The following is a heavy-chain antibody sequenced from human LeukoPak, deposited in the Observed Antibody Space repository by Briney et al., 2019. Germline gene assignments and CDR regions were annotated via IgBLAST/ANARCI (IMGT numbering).Heavy chain of an antibody. CDR1: GYSFTSYW. CDR2: IYPGDSDT. Sequence: GESLKISCKGSGYSFTSYWIAWVRQMPGKGLEWMGIIYPGDSDTRYSPSFQGQVTISADKSISTAYLQWSSLRASDTAMYYCARRRDILTNGAFDIWGQGTMVTVSS. V-gene: IGHV5-51*01. CDR3: ARRRDILTNGAFDI. J-gene: IGHJ3*02. D-gene: IGHD3-9*01.